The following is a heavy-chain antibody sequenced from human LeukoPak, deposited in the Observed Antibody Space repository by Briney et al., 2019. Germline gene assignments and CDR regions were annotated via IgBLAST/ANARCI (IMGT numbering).Heavy chain of an antibody. CDR1: GYTFTSYG. D-gene: IGHD3-10*01. CDR2: INTDTGNP. Sequence: ASVKVSCKASGYTFTSYGMSWVRQAPGQGLEWMGWINTDTGNPTYAQGFTGRFVFSLDTSVSTAYLQISSLKAEDTAVYYCARTYYYGSGSYPLDYWGQGTLVTVSS. V-gene: IGHV7-4-1*02. CDR3: ARTYYYGSGSYPLDY. J-gene: IGHJ4*02.